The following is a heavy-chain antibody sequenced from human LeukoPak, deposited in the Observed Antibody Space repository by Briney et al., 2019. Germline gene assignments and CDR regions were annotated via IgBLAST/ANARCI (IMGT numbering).Heavy chain of an antibody. CDR1: GGSISSSSYY. CDR3: ARQNLLDY. J-gene: IGHJ4*02. Sequence: SETLSLTCSVSGGSISSSSYYWGWIRQPPGKGLEWIGSIYYRGSTYYNPSLKSRVTISVDTSKNQFSLKLSSVTAADTAVYYCARQNLLDYWGQGTLVTVSS. D-gene: IGHD2-15*01. V-gene: IGHV4-39*01. CDR2: IYYRGST.